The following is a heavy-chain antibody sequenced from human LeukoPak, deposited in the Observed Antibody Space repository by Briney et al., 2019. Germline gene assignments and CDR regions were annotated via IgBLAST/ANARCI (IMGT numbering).Heavy chain of an antibody. CDR2: IYYSGTS. J-gene: IGHJ4*02. V-gene: IGHV4-39*01. D-gene: IGHD4-23*01. Sequence: SETLSLTCSVSGGSISSSSYYWGWIRQPPGKGLEYIGSIYYSGTSYYNPSLKSRVTISVDTSKNQFSLKVSSVTAADTAVYYCARQWYLNYLDSWGQGTLLTVSS. CDR1: GGSISSSSYY. CDR3: ARQWYLNYLDS.